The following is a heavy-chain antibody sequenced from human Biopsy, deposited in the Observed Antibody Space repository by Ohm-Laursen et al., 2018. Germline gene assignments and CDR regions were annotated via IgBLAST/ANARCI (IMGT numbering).Heavy chain of an antibody. CDR3: VRGVDYYDPYHYYALDV. Sequence: GTLSLTCAVYGESFNGYYWSWIRQTPGKGLEWIGEINHSGRTNYNPSLKGRVTISVDTSKNQFSLKVRYVTAADTAVYYCVRGVDYYDPYHYYALDVWGQGTTVTVSS. CDR1: GESFNGYY. D-gene: IGHD3-22*01. J-gene: IGHJ6*02. V-gene: IGHV4-34*01. CDR2: INHSGRT.